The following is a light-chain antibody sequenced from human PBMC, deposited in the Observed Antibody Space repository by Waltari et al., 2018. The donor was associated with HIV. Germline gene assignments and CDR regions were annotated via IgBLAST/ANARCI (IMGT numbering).Light chain of an antibody. Sequence: QAGLTQPPSVSKGLRQTATLTCTGNSNNVGNKGAAWLQQHQGHPPKLLFYRNNNRPSGISERFSASRSGNTASLTITGLQPEDEADYFCSAWDSSLSAVVFGGGTTLTVL. CDR1: SNNVGNKG. V-gene: IGLV10-54*04. CDR3: SAWDSSLSAVV. J-gene: IGLJ2*01. CDR2: RNN.